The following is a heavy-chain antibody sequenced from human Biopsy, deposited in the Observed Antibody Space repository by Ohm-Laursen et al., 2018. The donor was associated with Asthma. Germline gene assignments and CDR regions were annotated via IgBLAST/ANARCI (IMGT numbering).Heavy chain of an antibody. J-gene: IGHJ5*02. D-gene: IGHD1-20*01. V-gene: IGHV4-34*01. CDR2: IDQSGYT. CDR1: GGYLTGHY. CDR3: ARAAITGIRGWFDP. Sequence: SETLPLTCTVYGGYLTGHYWNWIRQPPGKGLEWIGEIDQSGYTNYNPSLKSRVTISADTSKNQFHLNLSSVTAADTAVYFCARAAITGIRGWFDPWGQGTQVTVSS.